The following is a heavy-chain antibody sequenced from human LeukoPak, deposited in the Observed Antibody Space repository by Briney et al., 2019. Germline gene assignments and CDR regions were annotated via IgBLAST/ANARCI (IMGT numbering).Heavy chain of an antibody. Sequence: SGPTLVKPTQTLTLTCTFSGFSLSTSGVGVGWIRQPPGKALEWLALIYWDDDKRYSPSPKSRLTITKDTSKNQVVLTMTNMDPVDTATYYCAHSLGYSSSWYANVFYFDYWGQGTLVTVSS. CDR3: AHSLGYSSSWYANVFYFDY. CDR2: IYWDDDK. V-gene: IGHV2-5*02. D-gene: IGHD6-13*01. J-gene: IGHJ4*02. CDR1: GFSLSTSGVG.